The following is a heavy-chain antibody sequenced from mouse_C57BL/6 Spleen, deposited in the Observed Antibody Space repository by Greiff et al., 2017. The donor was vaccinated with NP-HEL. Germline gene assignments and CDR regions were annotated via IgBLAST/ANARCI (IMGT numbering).Heavy chain of an antibody. J-gene: IGHJ1*03. CDR2: ISDGGSYT. CDR1: GFTFSSYA. D-gene: IGHD1-1*01. CDR3: ARDEDYYGSSFYWYFDV. Sequence: DVKLVESGGGLVKPGGSLKLSCAASGFTFSSYAMSWVRQTPEKRLEWVATISDGGSYTYYPDNVKGRFTISRDNAKNNLYLQMSHLKSEDTAMYYCARDEDYYGSSFYWYFDVWGTGTTVTVSS. V-gene: IGHV5-4*01.